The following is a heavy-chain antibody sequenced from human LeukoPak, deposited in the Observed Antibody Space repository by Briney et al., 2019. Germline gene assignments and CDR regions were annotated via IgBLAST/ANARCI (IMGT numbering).Heavy chain of an antibody. CDR1: GFTFSSYS. D-gene: IGHD5-12*01. Sequence: GGSLRLSCAASGFTFSSYSMSWVRQAPGKGLEWVSGISGSGGTTYYADTVQGRFTISRDNSKKTLFLQMSSLRAEDTAVYYCAKGDVVTAIFPLDYWGQGTLVIVSS. V-gene: IGHV3-23*01. CDR2: ISGSGGTT. CDR3: AKGDVVTAIFPLDY. J-gene: IGHJ4*02.